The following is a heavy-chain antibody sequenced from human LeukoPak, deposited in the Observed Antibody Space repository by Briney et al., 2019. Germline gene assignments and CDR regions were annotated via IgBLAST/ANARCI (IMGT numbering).Heavy chain of an antibody. J-gene: IGHJ4*02. D-gene: IGHD6-19*01. Sequence: GGSLRLSCAASGFTFSSYTMNWVRQAPGKGLEWVSSISSSSSYIHYADSVKGRFTISRDNAKNSLYLQMNCLRAEDTAVYYCAKNDFGSGWVGDYWGQGTLVTVSS. CDR2: ISSSSSYI. V-gene: IGHV3-21*01. CDR1: GFTFSSYT. CDR3: AKNDFGSGWVGDY.